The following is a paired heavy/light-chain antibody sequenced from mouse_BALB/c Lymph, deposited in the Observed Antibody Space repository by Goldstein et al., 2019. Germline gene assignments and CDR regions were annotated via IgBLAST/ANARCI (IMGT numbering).Heavy chain of an antibody. CDR2: ISYSGST. V-gene: IGHV3-2*02. Sequence: DVQLQESGPGLVKPSQSLSLTCTVTGYSITSDYAWNWIRQFPGNKLEWMGYISYSGSTSYNPSLKSRISITRDTSKNQFFLQLNSVTTEDTATYYCALGQEYYFDYWGQGTTLTVSS. D-gene: IGHD4-1*01. CDR3: ALGQEYYFDY. J-gene: IGHJ2*01. CDR1: GYSITSDYA.
Light chain of an antibody. V-gene: IGKV13-85*01. CDR1: DHINNW. J-gene: IGKJ1*01. Sequence: DIQMTQSSSYLSVSLGGRVTITCKASDHINNWLAWYQQKPGNAPRLLISGATSLETGVPSRFSGSGSGKDYTLSITSLQTEDVATYYCQQYWSTPWTFGGGTKLEIK. CDR2: GAT. CDR3: QQYWSTPWT.